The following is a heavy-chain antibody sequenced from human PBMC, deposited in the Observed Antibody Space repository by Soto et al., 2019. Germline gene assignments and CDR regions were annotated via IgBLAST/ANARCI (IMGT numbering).Heavy chain of an antibody. J-gene: IGHJ4*02. V-gene: IGHV3-30*18. CDR1: GFTFSSYG. D-gene: IGHD6-19*01. CDR3: AKDLGSAWSYFDY. CDR2: ISYDGSNK. Sequence: QVQLVESGGGVVQPGRSLRLSCAASGFTFSSYGMHWVRQAPGNGLEWVAVISYDGSNKYYADSVMGRFIISRDNSKNTVYVQMNSLRAEDTAVYYCAKDLGSAWSYFDYWGQGTLVTVSS.